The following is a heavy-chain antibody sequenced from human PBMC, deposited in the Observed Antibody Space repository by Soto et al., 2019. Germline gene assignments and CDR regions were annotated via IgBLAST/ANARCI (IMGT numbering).Heavy chain of an antibody. CDR2: SFYRGST. CDR1: GGSISSRSHY. V-gene: IGHV4-39*01. D-gene: IGHD3-3*01. J-gene: IGHJ4*02. CDR3: ATADGFGVVTPFFEY. Sequence: QLQLQESGPGLVKPSETLSLTCTVTGGSISSRSHYWGWIRQSPGKHLEWIGSSFYRGSTHYNPSLKTRVIMSVATSKNQVSLKLYSVTAADTAVYYCATADGFGVVTPFFEYWGQGVLVTVSS.